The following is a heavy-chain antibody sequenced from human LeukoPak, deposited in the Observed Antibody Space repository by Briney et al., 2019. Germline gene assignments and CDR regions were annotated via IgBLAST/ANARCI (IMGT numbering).Heavy chain of an antibody. CDR3: AREREQWHAFDI. V-gene: IGHV3-21*01. Sequence: GGSLRLSCAASGFTFSSYSMNWVRQAPGKGLEWVSSISSSSSYIYYADSVTGRFTISRDNAKNSLYLQMNSLRAEDTAVYFCAREREQWHAFDIWGQGTMVTVSS. CDR2: ISSSSSYI. CDR1: GFTFSSYS. D-gene: IGHD6-19*01. J-gene: IGHJ3*02.